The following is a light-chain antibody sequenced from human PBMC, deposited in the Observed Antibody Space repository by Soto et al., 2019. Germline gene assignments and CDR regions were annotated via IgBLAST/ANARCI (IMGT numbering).Light chain of an antibody. J-gene: IGKJ3*01. CDR2: WAS. CDR3: QQYYTTPLT. V-gene: IGKV4-1*01. Sequence: DIVMTQSPDSLAVSLGERATINCKSSQSVLYSSNNENYLAWYQQKPGQPPKLLIYWASTRESGVPDRFSGSGSGTDFTLTISSLQAEDVAVYYCQQYYTTPLTFGQGTKVDI. CDR1: QSVLYSSNNENY.